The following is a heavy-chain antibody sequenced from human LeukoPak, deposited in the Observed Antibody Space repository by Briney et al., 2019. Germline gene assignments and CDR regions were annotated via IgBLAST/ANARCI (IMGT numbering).Heavy chain of an antibody. Sequence: PSETLSLTCAVYGGSFSGYYWSWIRQPPGKGLEWIGEINHSGSTNYNPSLKSRVTISVDTSKNQFSLKLSSVTAADTAVYYCARGSHDDLDYFDYWGQGTLVTVSS. V-gene: IGHV4-34*01. D-gene: IGHD3-16*01. J-gene: IGHJ4*02. CDR3: ARGSHDDLDYFDY. CDR1: GGSFSGYY. CDR2: INHSGST.